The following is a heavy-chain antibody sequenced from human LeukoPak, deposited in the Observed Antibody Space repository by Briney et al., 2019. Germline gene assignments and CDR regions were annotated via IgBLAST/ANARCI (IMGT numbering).Heavy chain of an antibody. Sequence: SETLSLTCADPGGSFSGYYWSWIRQPPRKGLEWIGEINHSGSTNYTPSLKSRLTVSVDTSKNQFSLKLSSVTAADTAVYYCARGRRRLFRQAYYFDYWGQGTLVTVSS. J-gene: IGHJ4*02. V-gene: IGHV4-34*01. D-gene: IGHD2/OR15-2a*01. CDR3: ARGRRRLFRQAYYFDY. CDR2: INHSGST. CDR1: GGSFSGYY.